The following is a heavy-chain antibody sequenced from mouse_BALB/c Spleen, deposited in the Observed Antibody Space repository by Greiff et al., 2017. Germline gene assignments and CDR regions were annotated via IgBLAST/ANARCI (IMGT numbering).Heavy chain of an antibody. J-gene: IGHJ3*01. CDR2: IYPGSGNT. Sequence: QVQLQQSGPELVKPGASVKISCKASGYTFTDYYINWVKQKPGQGLEWIGWIYPGSGNTKYNEKFKGKATLTVDTSSSTAYMQLSSLTSEDTAVYFCARGDFQITTEAWFAYWGQGTLVTVSA. V-gene: IGHV1-84*02. CDR1: GYTFTDYY. CDR3: ARGDFQITTEAWFAY. D-gene: IGHD2-4*01.